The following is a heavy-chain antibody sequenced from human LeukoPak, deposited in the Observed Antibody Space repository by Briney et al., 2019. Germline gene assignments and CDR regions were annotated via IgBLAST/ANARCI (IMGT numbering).Heavy chain of an antibody. CDR3: AIWMGNNADLTGPIDY. J-gene: IGHJ4*02. CDR2: ISGAGGNV. V-gene: IGHV3-48*01. Sequence: GGSLRLSCAASGFTFRNYGLSWVRQAPGKGLEWVSYISGAGGNVNYADSVKGRFIISRDNGKNSLYLQMSSLRAEDTAVYYCAIWMGNNADLTGPIDYWGQGTLVTVSS. CDR1: GFTFRNYG. D-gene: IGHD2-2*03.